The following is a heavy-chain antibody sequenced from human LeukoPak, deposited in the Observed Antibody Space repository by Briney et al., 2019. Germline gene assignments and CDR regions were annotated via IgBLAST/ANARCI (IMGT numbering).Heavy chain of an antibody. CDR2: IIPIFGTA. Sequence: ASVKVSCKASGGTFSSYAISWVRQAPGQGLEWMGGIIPIFGTANYAQKFQGRVTITADESTSTAYMELSSLRSEDTAVCYCARGWVETSSWEEYFDYWGQGTLVTVSS. V-gene: IGHV1-69*13. D-gene: IGHD6-13*01. J-gene: IGHJ4*02. CDR3: ARGWVETSSWEEYFDY. CDR1: GGTFSSYA.